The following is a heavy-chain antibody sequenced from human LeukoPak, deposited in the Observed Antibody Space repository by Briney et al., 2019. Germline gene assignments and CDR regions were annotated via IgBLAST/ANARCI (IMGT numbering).Heavy chain of an antibody. V-gene: IGHV1-69-2*01. CDR2: VDPEDGET. CDR1: GYTFTDYY. Sequence: GATVKISCKASGYTFTDYYMHWVQQAPGKGLKWMGRVDPEDGETIYAEKFQGRVTITADTSTDTAYMELSSLRSEDTAVYYCATVGAVAGFDYWGQGTLVTVSS. J-gene: IGHJ4*02. CDR3: ATVGAVAGFDY. D-gene: IGHD6-19*01.